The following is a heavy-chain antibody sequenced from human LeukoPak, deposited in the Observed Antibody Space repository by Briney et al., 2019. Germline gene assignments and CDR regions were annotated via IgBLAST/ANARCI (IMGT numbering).Heavy chain of an antibody. J-gene: IGHJ6*02. CDR1: GYTFTSYY. CDR3: ARDRRIASYGMDV. D-gene: IGHD3-3*02. V-gene: IGHV1-46*01. CDR2: INPSGGST. Sequence: ASVTVSCKASGYTFTSYYMHWVRQAPGQGVEGMGIINPSGGSTNYAQKFQGRVTMTRDTSTRTVYMELSSLTSEDTAVYYCARDRRIASYGMDVWGQGTTVTVSS.